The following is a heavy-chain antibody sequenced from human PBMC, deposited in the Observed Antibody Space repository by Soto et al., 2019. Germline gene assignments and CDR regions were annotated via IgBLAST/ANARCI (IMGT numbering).Heavy chain of an antibody. Sequence: KSGGSLRLSCAASGFTFSDFYMSWVRQAPGKGLEWVSYLSGSGFTIYYADSVKGRFTISRDNAKKSLYLQMNSLGAEDTAVYYCARVVDNGYYPDYWGQGTLVTVSS. D-gene: IGHD3-3*01. CDR3: ARVVDNGYYPDY. CDR1: GFTFSDFY. V-gene: IGHV3-11*01. J-gene: IGHJ4*02. CDR2: LSGSGFTI.